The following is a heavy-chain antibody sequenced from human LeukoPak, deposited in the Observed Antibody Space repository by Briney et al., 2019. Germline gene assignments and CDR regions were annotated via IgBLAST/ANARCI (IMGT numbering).Heavy chain of an antibody. V-gene: IGHV3-53*01. CDR2: IYSDGST. D-gene: IGHD3-3*01. Sequence: GGSLRLSFAASGFNVSTNYMSLVRQAPGKNLEWVSDIYSDGSTFYADSVKGRFTISRDNSKNTLYLQMNSLRAEDTAVYHCARYDFILISYFDLWGRGTLVTVSS. J-gene: IGHJ2*01. CDR3: ARYDFILISYFDL. CDR1: GFNVSTNY.